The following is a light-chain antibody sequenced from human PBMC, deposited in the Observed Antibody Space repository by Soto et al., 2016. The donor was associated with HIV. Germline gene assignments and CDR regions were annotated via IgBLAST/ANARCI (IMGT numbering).Light chain of an antibody. J-gene: IGKJ1*01. CDR1: QSISSY. Sequence: DIQMTQSPSSLSASVGDRVTITCRASQSISSYLNWYQQKPGKAPKLLIYAASSLQVGPSRFSGSGSGTDFTLTISSLQPEDFATYYCQQSYSTTRTFGQGTKVKSN. V-gene: IGKV1-39*01. CDR3: QQSYSTTRT. CDR2: AAS.